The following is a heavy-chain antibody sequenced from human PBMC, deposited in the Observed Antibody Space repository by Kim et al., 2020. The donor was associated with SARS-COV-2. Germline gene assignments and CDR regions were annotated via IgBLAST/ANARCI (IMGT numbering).Heavy chain of an antibody. D-gene: IGHD3-16*01. Sequence: SETLSLTCTVSGGSISSGDYYWSWIRQPPGKGLEWIGYIYYSGSTYYNPSLKSRVTISVDTSKNQFSLKLSSVTAADTAVYYCARARGELGYGFDYWGQGTLVTVSS. CDR2: IYYSGST. J-gene: IGHJ4*02. CDR1: GGSISSGDYY. CDR3: ARARGELGYGFDY. V-gene: IGHV4-30-4*01.